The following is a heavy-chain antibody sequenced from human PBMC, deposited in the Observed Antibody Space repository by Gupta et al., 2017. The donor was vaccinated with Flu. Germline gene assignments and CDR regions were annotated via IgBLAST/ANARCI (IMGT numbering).Heavy chain of an antibody. V-gene: IGHV3-74*03. CDR2: INPDGRST. Sequence: EMQLVESGGVLVQPGGSLRLSCAASGFTFSSSYLQWVRQAPGKGLVWVSRINPDGRSTTYAESVKGRFTISRDNAKNTLYLQMNSLGDDDTAGYYCATVTSGCWGQGTLVTVSS. J-gene: IGHJ4*02. D-gene: IGHD4-17*01. CDR3: ATVTSGC. CDR1: GFTFSSSY.